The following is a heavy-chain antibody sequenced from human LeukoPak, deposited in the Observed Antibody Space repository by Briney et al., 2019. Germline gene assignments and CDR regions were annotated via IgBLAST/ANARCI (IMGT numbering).Heavy chain of an antibody. Sequence: ASETLSLTCAVYGGSFSGYYWSWIRQPPGKGLEWIGEINHSGSTNYNPPLKSRVTISVDTSKNQFSLKLSSVTAADTAVYYCARGPWLVGRRDFDYWGQGTLVTVSS. CDR3: ARGPWLVGRRDFDY. CDR1: GGSFSGYY. D-gene: IGHD1-26*01. J-gene: IGHJ4*02. V-gene: IGHV4-34*01. CDR2: INHSGST.